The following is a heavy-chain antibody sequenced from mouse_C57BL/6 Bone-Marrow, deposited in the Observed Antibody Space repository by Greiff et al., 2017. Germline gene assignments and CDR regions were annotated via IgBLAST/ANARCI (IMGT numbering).Heavy chain of an antibody. CDR2: LSYSGST. CDR1: GYSITSGYD. CDR3: ARAYGSSHYAMDY. Sequence: DVQLQESGPGMVKPSQSLSITCTVTGYSITSGYDWHWIRHFPGNKLEWVGYLSYSGSTNYNPSLKSRISITHDTSKNHFFLKLNSVTTEDPATYYCARAYGSSHYAMDYWGQGTSVTVSS. D-gene: IGHD1-1*01. V-gene: IGHV3-1*01. J-gene: IGHJ4*01.